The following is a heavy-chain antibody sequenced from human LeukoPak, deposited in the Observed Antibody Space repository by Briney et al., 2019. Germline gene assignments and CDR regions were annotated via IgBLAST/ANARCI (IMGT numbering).Heavy chain of an antibody. Sequence: VASVKVSCKASGGTFSSYAISWVRQAPGQGLEWMGGIIPIFGTANYAQKLQGRVTITTDESTSTAYMELSSLRSEDTAVYYCARAAPPGDPNYFDYWGQGTLVTVSS. CDR2: IIPIFGTA. V-gene: IGHV1-69*05. CDR3: ARAAPPGDPNYFDY. CDR1: GGTFSSYA. J-gene: IGHJ4*02.